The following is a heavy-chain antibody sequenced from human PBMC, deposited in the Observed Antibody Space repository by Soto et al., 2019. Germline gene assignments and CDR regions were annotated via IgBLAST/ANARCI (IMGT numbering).Heavy chain of an antibody. J-gene: IGHJ5*02. CDR1: GDSVSSNSAA. Sequence: PSQTLSLPCAISGDSVSSNSAAWNWIRQSPSRGLEWLGRTYYRSKWYNDYAVSVKSRITINPDTSKNQFSLQLNSVTPEDTAVYYCARGGTFLGYCTNGVCYTDPKRVWFDPWGQGTLVTVSS. V-gene: IGHV6-1*01. D-gene: IGHD2-8*01. CDR3: ARGGTFLGYCTNGVCYTDPKRVWFDP. CDR2: TYYRSKWYN.